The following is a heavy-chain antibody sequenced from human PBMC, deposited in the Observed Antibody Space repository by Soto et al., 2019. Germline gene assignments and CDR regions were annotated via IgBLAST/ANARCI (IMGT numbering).Heavy chain of an antibody. V-gene: IGHV3-23*01. CDR1: GFTFSSYA. J-gene: IGHJ4*02. Sequence: GGSLRLSCAASGFTFSSYAMSWVRQAPGKGLEWVSAISGSGGSTYYADSVKGRFTISRDNSKNTLYLQMNSLRAEDTAVYYCAKDDANYYDSSGYYEYWGQGTLVTVSS. CDR2: ISGSGGST. D-gene: IGHD3-22*01. CDR3: AKDDANYYDSSGYYEY.